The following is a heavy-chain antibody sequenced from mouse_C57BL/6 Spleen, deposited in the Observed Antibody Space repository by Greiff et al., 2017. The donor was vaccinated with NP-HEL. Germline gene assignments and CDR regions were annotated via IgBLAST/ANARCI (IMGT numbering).Heavy chain of an antibody. V-gene: IGHV1-52*01. Sequence: QVQLQQPGAELVRPGSSVKLSCKASGYTFTSYWMHWVKQRPLQGLEWIGNIDPSVSDTHYNQKFKDKATLTVDKSSSTAYMQLSSLTSEDSAVYDCARGGAYWGQGTLVTVSA. CDR3: ARGGAY. CDR1: GYTFTSYW. J-gene: IGHJ3*01. CDR2: IDPSVSDT.